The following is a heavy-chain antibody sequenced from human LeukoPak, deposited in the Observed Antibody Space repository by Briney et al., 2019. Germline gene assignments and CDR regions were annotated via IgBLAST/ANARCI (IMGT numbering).Heavy chain of an antibody. CDR2: ISGSGGST. CDR1: GFTFSSYA. J-gene: IGHJ4*02. CDR3: AKGSSAGPFRYGDYGEDY. V-gene: IGHV3-23*01. D-gene: IGHD4-17*01. Sequence: GGSLRLSCAASGFTFSSYAMSWVRQAPGKGLEWASAISGSGGSTYYADSVKGRFTISRDNSKNTLYLQMNSLRAEDTAVYYCAKGSSAGPFRYGDYGEDYWGQGTLVTVSS.